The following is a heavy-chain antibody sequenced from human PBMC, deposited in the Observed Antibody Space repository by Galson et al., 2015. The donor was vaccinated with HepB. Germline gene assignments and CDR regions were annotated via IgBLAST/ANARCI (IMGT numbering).Heavy chain of an antibody. Sequence: SLRLSCAASGFTFSTYSMNWVRQAPGKGLEWVAFISSFSSTMYYVGSVTGRFTISRDDAKNSLYLQMNSLRAEDTAVYYCARSIYGARPFDIWGQGTMVTVSS. J-gene: IGHJ3*02. CDR2: ISSFSSTM. D-gene: IGHD4-17*01. V-gene: IGHV3-48*01. CDR1: GFTFSTYS. CDR3: ARSIYGARPFDI.